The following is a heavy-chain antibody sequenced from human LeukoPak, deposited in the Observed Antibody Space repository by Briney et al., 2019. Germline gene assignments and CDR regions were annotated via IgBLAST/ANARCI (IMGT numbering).Heavy chain of an antibody. Sequence: SETLSLTCTVSGGSISSSSYYWGWIHQPPGKGLEWIGNIYYSGDTYYNPALKSRVTISVDTSKNQFSLKLRSVTAADTAVYYCARQWGSGWYGEKYYYYGMDVWGQGTTVTVSS. D-gene: IGHD6-19*01. CDR3: ARQWGSGWYGEKYYYYGMDV. CDR2: IYYSGDT. J-gene: IGHJ6*02. V-gene: IGHV4-39*01. CDR1: GGSISSSSYY.